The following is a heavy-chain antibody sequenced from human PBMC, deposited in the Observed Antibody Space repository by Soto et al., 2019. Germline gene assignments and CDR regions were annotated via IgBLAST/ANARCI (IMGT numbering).Heavy chain of an antibody. CDR3: AHRVLRTVFGLVTTTAIYFDF. D-gene: IGHD3-3*01. CDR2: IYWDDDK. J-gene: IGHJ4*02. Sequence: QITLNESGPTQVKPRQTLTLTCTFSGFSLTTSGVGVGWIRQSPGKAPEWLALIYWDDDKRYSPSLKSRLTITKDPSTNQVVLTMADLDPADTATYYCAHRVLRTVFGLVTTTAIYFDFWGQGTPVAVSS. V-gene: IGHV2-5*02. CDR1: GFSLTTSGVG.